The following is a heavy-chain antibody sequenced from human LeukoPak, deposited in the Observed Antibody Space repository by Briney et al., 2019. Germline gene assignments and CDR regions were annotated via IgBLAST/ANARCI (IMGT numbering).Heavy chain of an antibody. CDR3: ARRYYYDSSGYYYEYYFDY. D-gene: IGHD3-22*01. CDR1: GGSISSSSYY. Sequence: SETLSLTCTVYGGSISSSSYYWGWIRQPPGKGLEWIGRIYYSGSTYYNPSLKSRVTISVDTSKNQFSLKLSSVTAADTAVYYCARRYYYDSSGYYYEYYFDYWGQGTLVTVSS. V-gene: IGHV4-39*01. CDR2: IYYSGST. J-gene: IGHJ4*02.